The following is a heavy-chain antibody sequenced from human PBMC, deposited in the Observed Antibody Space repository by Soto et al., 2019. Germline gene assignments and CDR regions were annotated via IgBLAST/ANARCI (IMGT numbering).Heavy chain of an antibody. Sequence: QVQLQESGPGLVKPSQTLSLTCTVSGGSISSGGYYWSWIRQHPGKGLEWIGYIYYSGSTYYNPSLKSRVTISVDTSKNQFSLKLSSVTAADTAVYYCARVERGIAAAGLAVPWFDPWGQGTLVTVSS. CDR3: ARVERGIAAAGLAVPWFDP. CDR2: IYYSGST. J-gene: IGHJ5*02. V-gene: IGHV4-31*03. CDR1: GGSISSGGYY. D-gene: IGHD6-13*01.